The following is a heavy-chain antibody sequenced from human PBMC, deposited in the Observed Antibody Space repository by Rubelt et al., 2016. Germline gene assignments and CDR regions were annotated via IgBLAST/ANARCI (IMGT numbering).Heavy chain of an antibody. CDR2: VSYDGSNK. CDR1: GFTLSSYA. D-gene: IGHD6-19*01. Sequence: PGRSLRLSCAASGFTLSSYAMHWVRQAPGKGLEWVAVVSYDGSNKYYADSVKGRFTISRDNSKNTLYLQMNSLRVEDTALHYCARGGYSSGRADALDIWGQGTMVAVSS. CDR3: ARGGYSSGRADALDI. J-gene: IGHJ3*02. V-gene: IGHV3-30*04.